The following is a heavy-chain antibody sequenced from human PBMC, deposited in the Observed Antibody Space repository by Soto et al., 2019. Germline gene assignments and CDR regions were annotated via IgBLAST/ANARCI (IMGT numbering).Heavy chain of an antibody. CDR2: IIPMFGTA. CDR3: ASGIQLWLRRINNGYSG. D-gene: IGHD5-18*01. CDR1: GGTFSTYA. Sequence: QVQLVQSGAEVKKPESSVKVSCKAPGGTFSTYAISWVRQAPGQGLEWMGGIIPMFGTANYAQRFQDRVTITAGESTNTVYMELSSLRSEDTAVYFCASGIQLWLRRINNGYSGWGQGTLVTVSP. V-gene: IGHV1-69*12. J-gene: IGHJ4*02.